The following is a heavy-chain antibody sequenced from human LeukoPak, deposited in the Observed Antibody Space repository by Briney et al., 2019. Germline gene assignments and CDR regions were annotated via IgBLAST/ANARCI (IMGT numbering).Heavy chain of an antibody. Sequence: SETLSLTCTVSGGSISSYYWSWIRQPPGKGLEWIGYIYYSGSINYNPSLKSRVTISVDTSKNQFSLKLSSVTAADTAVYYCARTTVHYYFDYWGQGTLVTVSS. D-gene: IGHD4-17*01. J-gene: IGHJ4*02. CDR3: ARTTVHYYFDY. V-gene: IGHV4-59*01. CDR1: GGSISSYY. CDR2: IYYSGSI.